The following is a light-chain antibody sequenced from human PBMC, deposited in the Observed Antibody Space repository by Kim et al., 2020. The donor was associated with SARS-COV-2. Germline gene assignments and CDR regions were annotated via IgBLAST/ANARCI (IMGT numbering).Light chain of an antibody. V-gene: IGKV3-15*01. Sequence: EIVMTQSPATLSVSPGERATLSCRASRNIYSSLAWYQQKPGQAPRLLIYGASTRATDIPARFSGSGSGTEFTLIISSLQSEDFAVYYCQQYSHWPPYTFGQGTKVDIK. J-gene: IGKJ2*01. CDR1: RNIYSS. CDR3: QQYSHWPPYT. CDR2: GAS.